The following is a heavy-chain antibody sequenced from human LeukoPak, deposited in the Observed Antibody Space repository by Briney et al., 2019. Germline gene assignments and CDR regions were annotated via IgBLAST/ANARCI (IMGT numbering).Heavy chain of an antibody. D-gene: IGHD6-19*01. CDR1: GFTFSSYA. CDR3: AREESGSSGWYDY. J-gene: IGHJ4*02. CDR2: ISGSGGST. Sequence: GGSLRLSCAASGFTFSSYAMSWVRQAPGKGLEWVSAISGSGGSTYYADSVKGRFTISRDNAKNSLYLQMNSLRAEDTAVYYCAREESGSSGWYDYWGQGTLVTVSS. V-gene: IGHV3-23*01.